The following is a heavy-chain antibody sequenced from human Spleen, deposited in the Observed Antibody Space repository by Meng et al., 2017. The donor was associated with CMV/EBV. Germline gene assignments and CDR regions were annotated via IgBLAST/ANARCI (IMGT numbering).Heavy chain of an antibody. V-gene: IGHV3-21*04. CDR2: IGRSSSYI. J-gene: IGHJ4*02. CDR1: GFTFSSYT. CDR3: ARSSYCSSTSCYPDY. Sequence: GESLKISCVASGFTFSSYTMNWVRQAPGKGLEWVSSIGRSSSYIYYADSVKGRFTISRDNAKNTLYLQMNSLRAEDTAVYYCARSSYCSSTSCYPDYWGQGTLVTVSS. D-gene: IGHD2-2*01.